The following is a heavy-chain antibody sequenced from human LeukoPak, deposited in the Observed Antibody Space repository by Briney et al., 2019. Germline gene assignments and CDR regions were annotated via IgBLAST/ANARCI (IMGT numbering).Heavy chain of an antibody. Sequence: ASVKVSCKASGGTFSSYAISWVRQAPGQGLEWMGGIIPIFGTANYAQKFQGRVTITADESTSTAYMELSSLRSEDTAVYYCARENNYDLNWFDPWGQGTLVTVSS. CDR3: ARENNYDLNWFDP. CDR1: GGTFSSYA. V-gene: IGHV1-69*13. J-gene: IGHJ5*02. CDR2: IIPIFGTA. D-gene: IGHD3-22*01.